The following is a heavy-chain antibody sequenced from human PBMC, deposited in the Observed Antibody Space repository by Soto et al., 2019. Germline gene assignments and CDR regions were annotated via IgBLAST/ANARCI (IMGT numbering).Heavy chain of an antibody. J-gene: IGHJ6*02. V-gene: IGHV5-10-1*01. CDR1: GYSFTSYW. CDR2: IDPSDSYT. CDR3: ARHSYSNYDIYYYGMDV. D-gene: IGHD4-4*01. Sequence: GESLKISCKGSGYSFTSYWISWVRQMPGKGLEWMGRIDPSDSYTNYSPSFQGHVTISADKSISTAYLQWSSLKASDTAMYYCARHSYSNYDIYYYGMDVWGQGTKVTVSS.